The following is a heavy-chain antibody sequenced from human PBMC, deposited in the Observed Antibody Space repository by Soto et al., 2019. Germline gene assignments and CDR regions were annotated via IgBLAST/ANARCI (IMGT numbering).Heavy chain of an antibody. V-gene: IGHV3-48*03. CDR1: GFTFSSYE. CDR3: ARGDSGYFDY. CDR2: ISSSGSTI. J-gene: IGHJ4*02. Sequence: GGSLRLSCAASGFTFSSYEMNWVRPAPGKGLEWVSYISSSGSTIYYADSVKGRLTISRDNAKNSLYLQMNSLRAEDTAVYYCARGDSGYFDYWGQGTLVTVSS. D-gene: IGHD3-10*01.